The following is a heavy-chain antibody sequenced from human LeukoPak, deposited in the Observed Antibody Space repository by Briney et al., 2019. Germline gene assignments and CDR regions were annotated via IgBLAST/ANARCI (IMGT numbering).Heavy chain of an antibody. Sequence: SETLSLTCTVSGGSISNSNFYWGWIRQPPGKGLEWIGSIYYSGSTYYNPSLKSRVTISVDTSKNQFSLKLSSVTAADTAVYYCARLFLYWGQGTLVTVSS. CDR3: ARLFLY. D-gene: IGHD2/OR15-2a*01. J-gene: IGHJ4*02. CDR1: GGSISNSNFY. CDR2: IYYSGST. V-gene: IGHV4-39*01.